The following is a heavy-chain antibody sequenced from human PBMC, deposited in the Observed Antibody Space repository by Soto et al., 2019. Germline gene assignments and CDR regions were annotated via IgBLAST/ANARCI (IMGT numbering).Heavy chain of an antibody. J-gene: IGHJ6*02. V-gene: IGHV1-3*01. CDR2: INAGNGNT. CDR1: GYTFTSYA. D-gene: IGHD5-18*01. Sequence: AASVKVSCKASGYTFTSYAMHWVRQAPGQRLEWMGWINAGNGNTKYSQKFQGRVTITRDTSASTAYMELSSLRSEDTAVYYCARRDIPVDTAMDYYYYYGMDVWGQGTTVTVSS. CDR3: ARRDIPVDTAMDYYYYYGMDV.